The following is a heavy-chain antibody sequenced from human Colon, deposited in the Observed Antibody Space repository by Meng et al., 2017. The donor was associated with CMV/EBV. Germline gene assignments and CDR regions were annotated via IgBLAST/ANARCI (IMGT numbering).Heavy chain of an antibody. V-gene: IGHV3-21*01. J-gene: IGHJ5*02. CDR2: IHSYAYNV. CDR1: GLTFGSYP. Sequence: LSFFVSGLTFGSYPMGCVRQAPGRGLEWVASIHSYAYNVGYADSVKGRFTISRDNAKNSLYLQMNSLGAEDTAVYFCVREIRRSWFDAWGQGTLVTVSS. CDR3: VREIRRSWFDA.